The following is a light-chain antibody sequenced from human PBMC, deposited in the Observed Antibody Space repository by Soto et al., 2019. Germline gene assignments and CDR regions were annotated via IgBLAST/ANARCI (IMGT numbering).Light chain of an antibody. J-gene: IGKJ4*01. CDR1: QRVSARY. V-gene: IGKV3D-15*01. CDR3: QQYNNWPPLT. Sequence: IVLTQSPGTLSLSPGDRATLSCRASQRVSARYLAWYHQKPGQAPRLLIFGASDRATGIPARFSGSGSGTEFTLTISSLQSEDFAVYYCQQYNNWPPLTFGGGTKVDTK. CDR2: GAS.